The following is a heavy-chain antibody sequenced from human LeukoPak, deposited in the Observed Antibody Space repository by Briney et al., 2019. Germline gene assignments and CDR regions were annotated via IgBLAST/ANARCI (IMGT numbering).Heavy chain of an antibody. CDR1: GGSISSGGYY. CDR3: AKAGSHTFLDY. V-gene: IGHV4-31*03. J-gene: IGHJ4*02. D-gene: IGHD2-15*01. Sequence: PSETLSLTCTVSGGSISSGGYYWSWIRQHPGKGLEWIGYIYYSGSTYYNPSLESRVTISVDTSKNQFSLKLSSVTAADTAVYYCAKAGSHTFLDYWGQGTLVTVSS. CDR2: IYYSGST.